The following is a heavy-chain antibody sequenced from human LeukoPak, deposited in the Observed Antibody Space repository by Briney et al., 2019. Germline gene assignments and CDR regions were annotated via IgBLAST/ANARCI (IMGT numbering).Heavy chain of an antibody. J-gene: IGHJ6*02. CDR2: ISSSGSTI. CDR1: GFTFSSYE. D-gene: IGHD3-22*01. Sequence: GGSLRLSCAASGFTFSSYEMNWVRQAPGKGLEWGSYISSSGSTIYYADSVKGRFTTSRDNAKNSLYLQMNSLRAEDTAVYYCARDMPHTPYYDSSGYYYVPYYYYYYGMDVWGQGTTVTVSS. V-gene: IGHV3-48*03. CDR3: ARDMPHTPYYDSSGYYYVPYYYYYYGMDV.